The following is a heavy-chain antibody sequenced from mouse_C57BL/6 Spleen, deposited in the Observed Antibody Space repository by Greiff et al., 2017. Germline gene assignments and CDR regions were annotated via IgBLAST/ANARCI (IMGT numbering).Heavy chain of an antibody. CDR3: ARYYESDYAFDN. V-gene: IGHV7-3*01. Sequence: EVQVVESGGGLVQPGGSLSLSCAASGFTFTDYYMSWVRQPPGKALEWLGFIRNKANGYTTEYSASVKGRFTISRDNSQSILYLQMNALRAEDSATYYCARYYESDYAFDNWGEGTTLTVSS. CDR2: IRNKANGYTT. D-gene: IGHD2-13*01. CDR1: GFTFTDYY. J-gene: IGHJ2*01.